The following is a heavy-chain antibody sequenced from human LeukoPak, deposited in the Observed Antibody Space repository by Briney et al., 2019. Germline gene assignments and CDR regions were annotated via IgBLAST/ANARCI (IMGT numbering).Heavy chain of an antibody. Sequence: PSETLSLTCTVSGGSISSYYWSWIRQPAGKGLEWIGRIYTSGSTNYSPSLKSRVTMSLDTSKNQFSLNLRSVTAADTAVYYCARVYNGWFEYWGQGALVTVSS. CDR1: GGSISSYY. V-gene: IGHV4-4*07. D-gene: IGHD5-12*01. CDR2: IYTSGST. CDR3: ARVYNGWFEY. J-gene: IGHJ4*02.